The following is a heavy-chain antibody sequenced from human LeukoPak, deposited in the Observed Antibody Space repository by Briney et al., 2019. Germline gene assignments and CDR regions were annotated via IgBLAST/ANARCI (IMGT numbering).Heavy chain of an antibody. J-gene: IGHJ6*03. CDR2: INWNGGST. Sequence: GGSLRLSCAASGFTFDDYGMSWVRQAPGKGLEWVSGINWNGGSTGYADSVKGRFTISRDNAKNSLYLQMNSLRAEDTALYYCARTKNDYGEARGRYYYYMDVWGKGTTVTVSS. D-gene: IGHD4-17*01. CDR1: GFTFDDYG. V-gene: IGHV3-20*04. CDR3: ARTKNDYGEARGRYYYYMDV.